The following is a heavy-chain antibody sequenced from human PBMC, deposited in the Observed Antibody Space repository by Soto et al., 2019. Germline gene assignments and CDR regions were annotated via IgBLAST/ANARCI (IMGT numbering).Heavy chain of an antibody. CDR2: IKSKTDGGTT. Sequence: PGGSLRLSCAASGFTFSNAWMSWVRQAPGKGLEWVGRIKSKTDGGTTDYAAPVKGRFTISRDDSKNTPYLQMNSLKTEDTAVYYCTTVYDRLNGFNRRAFDYWGQGTLVTVSS. V-gene: IGHV3-15*01. J-gene: IGHJ4*02. D-gene: IGHD2-2*03. CDR1: GFTFSNAW. CDR3: TTVYDRLNGFNRRAFDY.